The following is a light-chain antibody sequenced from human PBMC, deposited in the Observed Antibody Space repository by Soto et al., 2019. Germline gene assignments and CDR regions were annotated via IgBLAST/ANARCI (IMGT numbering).Light chain of an antibody. CDR3: RSYDSSLSGWV. Sequence: QSVLTQPPSVSGAPGQRVTISCTGSSSNIGAGYDVHWYQQLPGTAPKLLIYGNSNRPSGVPDRFSGSKSGTSASLAITGLQAKDEADYYCRSYDSSLSGWVFGGGTKLTVL. CDR2: GNS. J-gene: IGLJ3*02. V-gene: IGLV1-40*01. CDR1: SSNIGAGYD.